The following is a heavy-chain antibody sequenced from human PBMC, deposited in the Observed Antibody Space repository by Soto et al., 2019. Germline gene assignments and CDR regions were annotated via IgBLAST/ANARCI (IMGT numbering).Heavy chain of an antibody. CDR3: EAAGPRLRYYGMDV. CDR2: IIPIFGTA. CDR1: GGTFSSYA. D-gene: IGHD6-13*01. V-gene: IGHV1-69*01. J-gene: IGHJ6*02. Sequence: QVQLVQSGAEVKKPGSSVKVSCKVSGGTFSSYAISWVRQAPGQGLEWMGGIIPIFGTANYAQKFQGRVTITADESTSTAYMELSSLRSEDTAVYYCEAAGPRLRYYGMDVWGQGTTVTVSS.